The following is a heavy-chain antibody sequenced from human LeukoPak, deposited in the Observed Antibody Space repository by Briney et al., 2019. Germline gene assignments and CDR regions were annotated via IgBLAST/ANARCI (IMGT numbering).Heavy chain of an antibody. CDR1: GGSFSGYY. V-gene: IGHV4-34*01. CDR2: INHSGST. D-gene: IGHD3-16*01. J-gene: IGHJ4*02. CDR3: ARHKYYDYVWWVSFDY. Sequence: SETLSLTCAVYGGSFSGYYWSWIRQPPGKGLEWIGEINHSGSTNYNPSLKSRVTISVDTSKNQFSLKLSSVTAADTAVYYCARHKYYDYVWWVSFDYWGQGTLVTVSS.